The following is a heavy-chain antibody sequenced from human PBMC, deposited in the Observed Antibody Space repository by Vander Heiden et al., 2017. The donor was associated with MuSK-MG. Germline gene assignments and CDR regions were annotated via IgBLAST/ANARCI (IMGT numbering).Heavy chain of an antibody. V-gene: IGHV1-2*02. Sequence: QVQLVQSGAEVKKPGASVKVSCTTSGYTFTQYYIHWVRQAPGQGLEWMGCIGPGTTDIHYAPKFEGRITMTADTDISAAYLELSRLRSDDTAVFFCARGGRVRFSEYFHFEVFWGQGSLVTVSS. D-gene: IGHD3-3*01. CDR1: GYTFTQYY. CDR2: IGPGTTDI. CDR3: ARGGRVRFSEYFHFEVF. J-gene: IGHJ4*02.